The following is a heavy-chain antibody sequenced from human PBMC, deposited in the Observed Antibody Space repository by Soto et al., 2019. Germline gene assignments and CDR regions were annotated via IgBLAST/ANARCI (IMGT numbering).Heavy chain of an antibody. J-gene: IGHJ4*02. CDR1: GDSVSSFH. V-gene: IGHV4-59*02. Sequence: SETLSLTCTVSGDSVSSFHWSWIRQSPGKGLEWIGYVFYTGNTKYNPALKRRVTISVDTSKKQFSLKLSSVSAADTGLYYCARSYSGTFYGYDIWGQGILVTVSS. CDR3: ARSYSGTFYGYDI. D-gene: IGHD1-26*01. CDR2: VFYTGNT.